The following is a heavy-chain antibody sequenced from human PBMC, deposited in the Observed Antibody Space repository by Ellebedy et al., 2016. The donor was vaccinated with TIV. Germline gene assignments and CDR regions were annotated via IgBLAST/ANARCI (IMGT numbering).Heavy chain of an antibody. CDR2: IYNSGST. CDR1: GGSISSYY. CDR3: AGGYSSGWTDY. D-gene: IGHD6-19*01. Sequence: MPSETLSLTCTVSGGSISSYYWSWIRHPAGKGLEWIGRIYNSGSTNYNPSLQSRVTMSVDTSKNQFSLKLSSVTAADTAVYYCAGGYSSGWTDYWGQGTLVTVSS. V-gene: IGHV4-4*07. J-gene: IGHJ4*02.